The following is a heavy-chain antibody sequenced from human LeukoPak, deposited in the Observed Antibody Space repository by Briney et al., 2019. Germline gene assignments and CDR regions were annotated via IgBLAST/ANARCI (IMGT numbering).Heavy chain of an antibody. CDR2: IIPIFGTA. J-gene: IGHJ5*02. D-gene: IGHD2-15*01. CDR1: GGTFSSYA. V-gene: IGHV1-69*05. Sequence: SVKVSFKASGGTFSSYAISWVRQAPGQGLEWMGGIIPIFGTANYAQRFQGRVTMTRDTSTTTVYMELSSLRSDDTAVYYCARGPIRGGYNWFDPWGQGTLVTVSS. CDR3: ARGPIRGGYNWFDP.